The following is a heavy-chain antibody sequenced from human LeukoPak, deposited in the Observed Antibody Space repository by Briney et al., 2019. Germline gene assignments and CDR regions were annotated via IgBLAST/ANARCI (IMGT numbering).Heavy chain of an antibody. V-gene: IGHV3-30*18. CDR1: GFTVSSYG. J-gene: IGHJ4*02. D-gene: IGHD3-9*01. CDR3: AKDRLPFWDILTGHLD. CDR2: ISYDGSNK. Sequence: PGGSLRLSCAASGFTVSSYGMHWVRQAPGKGLEWVAVISYDGSNKYYADSVKGRFTISRDNSKNTLYLQMNSLRAEDTAVYYCAKDRLPFWDILTGHLDWGQGTLVTVSS.